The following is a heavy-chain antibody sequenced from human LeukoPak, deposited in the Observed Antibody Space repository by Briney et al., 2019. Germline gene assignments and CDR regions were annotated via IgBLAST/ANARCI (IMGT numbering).Heavy chain of an antibody. Sequence: ASVKVSCKASGYTFTSYYMHWVRQAPGQGLEWMGIINPSGGSTSYAQRSQGRVTMTRDTSTSTVYMELSSLRSEDTAVYYCARATPHIVVVTAPDAFDIWGQGTMVTVSS. J-gene: IGHJ3*02. CDR3: ARATPHIVVVTAPDAFDI. D-gene: IGHD2-21*02. V-gene: IGHV1-46*01. CDR1: GYTFTSYY. CDR2: INPSGGST.